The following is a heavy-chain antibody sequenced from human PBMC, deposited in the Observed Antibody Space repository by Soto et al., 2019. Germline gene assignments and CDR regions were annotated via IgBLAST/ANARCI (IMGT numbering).Heavy chain of an antibody. CDR3: ARDHWSYYFDY. V-gene: IGHV3-23*01. Sequence: GGSLRLSCAASGFTFSSYAMSWVRQAPGKGLEWVSAISGSGGSIYYADSVKGRFTISRDNAKNSLYLQMNSLRAEDTAVYYCARDHWSYYFDYWGQGTLVTVSS. J-gene: IGHJ4*02. CDR2: ISGSGGSI. D-gene: IGHD1-1*01. CDR1: GFTFSSYA.